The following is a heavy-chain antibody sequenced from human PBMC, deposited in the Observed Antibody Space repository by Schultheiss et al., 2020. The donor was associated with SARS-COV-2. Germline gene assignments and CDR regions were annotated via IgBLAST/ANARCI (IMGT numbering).Heavy chain of an antibody. D-gene: IGHD2-15*01. CDR3: ARDVVATEY. Sequence: GESLKISCAASGFTFSSYAMSWVRQAPGKGLEWVSAISPSGGKTYYEDSVTGRFSISRDNSKNTLYLQMSGLRAEDTAVYYCARDVVATEYWGQGTLVTVSS. CDR1: GFTFSSYA. J-gene: IGHJ4*02. CDR2: ISPSGGKT. V-gene: IGHV3-23*01.